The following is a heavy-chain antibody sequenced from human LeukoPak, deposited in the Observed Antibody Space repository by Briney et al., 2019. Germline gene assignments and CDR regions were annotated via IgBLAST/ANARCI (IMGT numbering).Heavy chain of an antibody. CDR1: GFTFSNYA. D-gene: IGHD1-14*01. V-gene: IGHV3-74*01. Sequence: QPGRSLRLSCAASGFTFSNYAMHWVRQAPGKGLVWVSRINSDGSSTSYADSVKGRFTISRDNAKNTLYLQMNSLRAEDTAVYYCASDRTGWPIDYWGQGTLVTVSS. CDR3: ASDRTGWPIDY. J-gene: IGHJ4*02. CDR2: INSDGSST.